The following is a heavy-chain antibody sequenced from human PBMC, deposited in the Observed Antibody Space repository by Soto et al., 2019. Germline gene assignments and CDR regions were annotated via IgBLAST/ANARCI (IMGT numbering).Heavy chain of an antibody. J-gene: IGHJ5*02. D-gene: IGHD6-19*01. V-gene: IGHV4-38-2*01. Sequence: SETVSLTCAVSGYSISSGYYWGWIRQPPGKGLEWIGSIYHSGSTYYNPSLKSRVTISVDPSKNQFSLKLSSVTAADTAVYYCARGQWLDWFGPWGQGTLVTVSS. CDR3: ARGQWLDWFGP. CDR1: GYSISSGYY. CDR2: IYHSGST.